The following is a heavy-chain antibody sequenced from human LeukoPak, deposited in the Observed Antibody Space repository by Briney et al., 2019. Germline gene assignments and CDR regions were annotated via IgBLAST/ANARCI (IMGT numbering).Heavy chain of an antibody. CDR3: ARPSDIAVADYYYYYMDV. V-gene: IGHV5-51*01. J-gene: IGHJ6*03. D-gene: IGHD6-19*01. CDR1: GYSFTSYW. CDR2: IYPGDSDT. Sequence: GESLKISCKGSGYSFTSYWIGWVRQMPGKGLEWMGIIYPGDSDTRYSPSFQGQVTISADKSISTAYLQWSSLKASDTAMYYCARPSDIAVADYYYYYMDVWGKGTTVTVSS.